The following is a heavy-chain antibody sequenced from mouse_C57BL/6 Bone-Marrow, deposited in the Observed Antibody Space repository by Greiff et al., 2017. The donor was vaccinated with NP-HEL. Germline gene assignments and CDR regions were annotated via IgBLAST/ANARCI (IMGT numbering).Heavy chain of an antibody. Sequence: QVQLQQSGPELVKPGASVKISCKASGYAFSSSWMNWVKQRPGKGLEWIGRLYPGDGDTNYNGKFKGKATLTADKSSSTAYMQLSSLTSEDSAVYFCARPYYGSPYYYAMDYWGQGTSVTVSS. V-gene: IGHV1-82*01. CDR2: LYPGDGDT. CDR3: ARPYYGSPYYYAMDY. CDR1: GYAFSSSW. D-gene: IGHD1-1*01. J-gene: IGHJ4*01.